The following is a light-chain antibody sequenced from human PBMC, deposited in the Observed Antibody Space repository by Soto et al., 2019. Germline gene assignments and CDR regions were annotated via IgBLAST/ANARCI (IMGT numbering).Light chain of an antibody. CDR2: DAS. J-gene: IGKJ5*01. V-gene: IGKV3-11*01. Sequence: EIVLTQSPATLSLSPGERATLSCRASQSVSTYLAWYQQKPGQAPRLLIYDASNRGTGIPVRFSGSGSGTDFTLTISSLEPADFAVYYCQQRRNWPITFGQGTRLEIK. CDR1: QSVSTY. CDR3: QQRRNWPIT.